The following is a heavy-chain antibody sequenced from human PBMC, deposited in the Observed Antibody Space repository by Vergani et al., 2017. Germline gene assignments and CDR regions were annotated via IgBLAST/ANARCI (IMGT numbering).Heavy chain of an antibody. V-gene: IGHV3-23*01. D-gene: IGHD3-16*01. J-gene: IGHJ4*02. CDR2: ISGSGGST. CDR3: AKGPQQGEVTLSYVDY. CDR1: GFTFSSYA. Sequence: EVQLLESGGGLVQPGGSLRLSCAASGFTFSSYAMSWVRQAPGKGLEWVSAISGSGGSTYYADSVKGRFTISRDNSKNTLYLQMNSLRAEDTAVYYCAKGPQQGEVTLSYVDYWGQGTLVTVSS.